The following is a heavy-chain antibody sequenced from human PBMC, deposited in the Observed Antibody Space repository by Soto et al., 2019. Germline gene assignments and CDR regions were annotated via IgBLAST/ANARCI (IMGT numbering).Heavy chain of an antibody. J-gene: IGHJ3*02. D-gene: IGHD3-22*01. CDR3: ARWSSGYYSRAFDI. V-gene: IGHV1-8*01. CDR1: GYTFTSYD. CDR2: MNPNSGNT. Sequence: GAAVKVSCKASGYTFTSYDINWVRQATGQGLEWMGWMNPNSGNTGYAQKFQGRVTMTRNTSISTAYMELSSLRSEDTAVYYCARWSSGYYSRAFDIWGQGTMVTVSS.